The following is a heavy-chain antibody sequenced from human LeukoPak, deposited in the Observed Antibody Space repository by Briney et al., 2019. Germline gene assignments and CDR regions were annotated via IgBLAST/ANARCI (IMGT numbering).Heavy chain of an antibody. J-gene: IGHJ4*02. CDR3: ATSQWLHDY. V-gene: IGHV4-39*01. Sequence: SETLSLTCTVSGGSISSSSYYWGWIRQPPGKGLEWIGSIYYSGSTYYNPSLKSRATISVDTSKNQFSLKLSSVTAADTAVYHCATSQWLHDYWGQGTLVTVSS. D-gene: IGHD5-12*01. CDR2: IYYSGST. CDR1: GGSISSSSYY.